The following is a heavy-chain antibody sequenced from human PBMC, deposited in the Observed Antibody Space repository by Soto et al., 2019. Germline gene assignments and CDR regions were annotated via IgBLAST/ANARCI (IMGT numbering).Heavy chain of an antibody. V-gene: IGHV3-30*09. CDR2: ISYDGSNK. CDR3: ARDEGVWFGELFRSYGMDV. Sequence: GGSLRLSCLASGFTFSSYAMHWVRQTPGKGLEWVAVISYDGSNKYYADSVKGRFAISRDNSKNTLYLQMNSLRAEDTAVYYCARDEGVWFGELFRSYGMDVWGKGTTVTVSS. J-gene: IGHJ6*04. D-gene: IGHD3-10*01. CDR1: GFTFSSYA.